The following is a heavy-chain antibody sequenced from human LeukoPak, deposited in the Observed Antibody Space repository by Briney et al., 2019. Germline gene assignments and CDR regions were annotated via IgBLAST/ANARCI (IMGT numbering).Heavy chain of an antibody. D-gene: IGHD6-19*01. V-gene: IGHV3-11*04. CDR2: ISSSGSTI. J-gene: IGHJ4*02. CDR1: GFTFSDHY. CDR3: ARDGPYSGYYFDY. Sequence: GGSLRLSCAASGFTFSDHYMDWVRQAPGKGLEWVSYISSSGSTIYYADSVKGRFTISRDNAKNSLYLQMNSLRAEDTAVYYCARDGPYSGYYFDYWGQGTLVTVSS.